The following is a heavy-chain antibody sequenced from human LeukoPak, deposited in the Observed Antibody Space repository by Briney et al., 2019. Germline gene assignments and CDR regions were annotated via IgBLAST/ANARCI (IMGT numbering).Heavy chain of an antibody. CDR3: ASMVRGVLDY. V-gene: IGHV4-59*12. D-gene: IGHD3-10*01. CDR1: GGSISSYY. Sequence: SETLSLTCTVSGGSISSYYWSWIRQPPGKGLEWIGYIYHSGSTYYNPSLKSRVTISVDRSKNQFSLKLSSVTAADTAVYYCASMVRGVLDYWGQGTLVTVSS. J-gene: IGHJ4*02. CDR2: IYHSGST.